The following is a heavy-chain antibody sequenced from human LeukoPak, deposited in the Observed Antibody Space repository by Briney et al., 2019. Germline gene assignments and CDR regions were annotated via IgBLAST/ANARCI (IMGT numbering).Heavy chain of an antibody. J-gene: IGHJ4*02. CDR3: AKPPGELDYYFDS. V-gene: IGHV3-23*01. CDR1: GYTFTSYG. Sequence: ASVKVSCKASGYTFTSYGISWVRQAPGKGLEWVSSISDSGGTTYYADSVKGRFTMSRDNSKNTLYLQMNSLRAEDTAVYFCAKPPGELDYYFDSWGQGTLVTVSS. CDR2: ISDSGGTT. D-gene: IGHD3-9*01.